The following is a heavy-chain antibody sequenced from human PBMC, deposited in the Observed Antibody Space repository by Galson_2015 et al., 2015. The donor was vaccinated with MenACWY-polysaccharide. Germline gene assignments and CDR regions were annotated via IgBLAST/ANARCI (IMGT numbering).Heavy chain of an antibody. J-gene: IGHJ6*02. CDR1: GFTFSSYG. CDR3: AKPLKDYYGMDV. V-gene: IGHV3-30*18. CDR2: ISYDGSNK. Sequence: SLRLSCAASGFTFSSYGMHWVRQAPGKGLEWVAVISYDGSNKYYADSVKGRFTISRDNSKNTLYLQMNSLRAEDTAVYYCAKPLKDYYGMDVWGQGTTVTVSS.